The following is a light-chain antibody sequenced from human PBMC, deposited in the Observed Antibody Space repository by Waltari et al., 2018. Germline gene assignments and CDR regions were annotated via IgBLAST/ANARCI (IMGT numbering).Light chain of an antibody. V-gene: IGKV3-11*01. CDR3: QQRSNWLYT. J-gene: IGKJ2*01. CDR2: DAS. CDR1: QSVCSS. Sequence: EIVLTQSPATLSLSPGGRATLSCRASQSVCSSLAWYQQKPGQAPRLLIYDASNGASGIPXMXSGSGXGTDFTLTSXSLEPEDXAVYXCQQRSNWLYTXXXGTKLEIK.